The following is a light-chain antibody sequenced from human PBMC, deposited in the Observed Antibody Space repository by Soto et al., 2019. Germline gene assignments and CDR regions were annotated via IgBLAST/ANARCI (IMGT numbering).Light chain of an antibody. Sequence: QSALTQPASVSGSPGQSITISCTGTSSDVGSYNHVSWYQQHPGKAPKLMIYEGSKRPSGVSNRFSGSKSGNTASLTISGLQAEDEADYYCCSYAGSSTPVVFGGGTKLTVL. CDR3: CSYAGSSTPVV. CDR2: EGS. J-gene: IGLJ2*01. CDR1: SSDVGSYNH. V-gene: IGLV2-23*01.